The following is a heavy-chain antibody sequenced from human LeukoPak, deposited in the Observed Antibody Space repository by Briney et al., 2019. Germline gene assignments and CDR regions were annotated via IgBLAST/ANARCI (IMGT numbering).Heavy chain of an antibody. D-gene: IGHD3-9*01. J-gene: IGHJ3*02. V-gene: IGHV3-21*01. CDR2: IISSSSYI. CDR3: ARDQNDILAFDI. Sequence: GGSLRLSCAASGFTFSTYSMNWVRQAPGKGLEWVSSIISSSSYIYYADSVKGRFTISRDNAKNSLYLQMNSLRAEDTAVYYCARDQNDILAFDIWGQGTMVTVSS. CDR1: GFTFSTYS.